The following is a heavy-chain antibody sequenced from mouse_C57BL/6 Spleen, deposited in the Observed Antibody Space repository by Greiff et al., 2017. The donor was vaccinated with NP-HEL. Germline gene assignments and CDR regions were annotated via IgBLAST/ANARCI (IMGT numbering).Heavy chain of an antibody. CDR3: ARDWPLFDY. J-gene: IGHJ2*01. Sequence: VQLQESGAELVRPGASVKLSCKASGYTFTDYYINWVKQRPGQGLEWIARIYPGSGNTYYNEKFKGKATLTAEKSSSTAYMQLSSLTSEDSAVYFCARDWPLFDYWGQGTTLTVSS. D-gene: IGHD4-1*01. V-gene: IGHV1-76*01. CDR2: IYPGSGNT. CDR1: GYTFTDYY.